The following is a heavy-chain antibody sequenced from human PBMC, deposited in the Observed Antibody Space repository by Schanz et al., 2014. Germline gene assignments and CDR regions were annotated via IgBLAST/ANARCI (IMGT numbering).Heavy chain of an antibody. D-gene: IGHD4-17*01. V-gene: IGHV3-23*01. CDR3: ARKMKLGVYGGKGHDSLDI. Sequence: EVQLLESGGGLVEPGGSLRLSCAASGFTFSTHAMSWVRQAPGKGLEWVSSISGDHRNTFYADSVTGRFTISRDNAKNTLYLQMNTLRAEDTAVYYCARKMKLGVYGGKGHDSLDIWGRGTMVTVSS. CDR1: GFTFSTHA. J-gene: IGHJ3*02. CDR2: ISGDHRNT.